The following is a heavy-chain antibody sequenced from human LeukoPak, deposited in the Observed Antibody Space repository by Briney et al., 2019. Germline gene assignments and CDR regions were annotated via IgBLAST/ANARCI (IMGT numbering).Heavy chain of an antibody. Sequence: SETLSLTCTVSGGSISGSYWSWIRQPAGKGLEWIGRIYTTGSTNYNPSLQGRVTMSLDTSKNLFSLKLSSVTAADTAVYYCARGPLVRGTNCFDPWGQGTLVTVSS. CDR3: ARGPLVRGTNCFDP. CDR1: GGSISGSY. CDR2: IYTTGST. J-gene: IGHJ5*02. D-gene: IGHD3-10*01. V-gene: IGHV4-4*07.